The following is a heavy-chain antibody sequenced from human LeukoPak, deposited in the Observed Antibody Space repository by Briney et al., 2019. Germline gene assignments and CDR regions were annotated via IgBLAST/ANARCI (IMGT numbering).Heavy chain of an antibody. D-gene: IGHD5-18*01. V-gene: IGHV5-10-1*01. CDR3: ARRDTYFDY. CDR2: IDPRDSYT. Sequence: GESLKISCKASGYSFTTYWIGWVRQMPGKGLEWMGRIDPRDSYTDYSPSFQGHVTISHDKSISTAYLQWSSLKASDTAMYYCARRDTYFDYWGQGTLVTVSS. CDR1: GYSFTTYW. J-gene: IGHJ4*02.